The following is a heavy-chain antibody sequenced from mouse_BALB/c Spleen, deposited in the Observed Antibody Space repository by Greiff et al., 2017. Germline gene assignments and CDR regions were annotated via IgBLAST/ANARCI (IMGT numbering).Heavy chain of an antibody. J-gene: IGHJ2*01. CDR1: GFTFSSYT. CDR2: ISSGGSYT. D-gene: IGHD2-3*01. V-gene: IGHV5-6-4*01. Sequence: VQLKESGGGLVKPGGSLKLSCAASGFTFSSYTMSWVRQTPEKRLEWVATISSGGSYTYYPDSVKGRFTISRDNAKNTLYLQMSSLKSEDTAMYYCTREDDGYSFDYWGQGTTLTVSS. CDR3: TREDDGYSFDY.